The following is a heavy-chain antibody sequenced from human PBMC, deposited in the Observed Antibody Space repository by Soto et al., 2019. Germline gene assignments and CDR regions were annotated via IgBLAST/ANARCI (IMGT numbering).Heavy chain of an antibody. Sequence: QGQLVQSGGEVKKSGASVKVSCKASGYTFSRYGISWVRQAPGQGLEWMGWISGYNGDTNYAQKFPGRVTMTIDTSATRTYMEPRSLTSHDPAVSYCATHGQPPYYSYSLDVWGQGTTVTVSS. CDR3: ATHGQPPYYSYSLDV. V-gene: IGHV1-18*01. CDR1: GYTFSRYG. CDR2: ISGYNGDT. J-gene: IGHJ6*02.